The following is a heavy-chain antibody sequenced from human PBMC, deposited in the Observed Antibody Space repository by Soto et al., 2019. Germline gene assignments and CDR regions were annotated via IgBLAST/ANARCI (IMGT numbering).Heavy chain of an antibody. Sequence: ASVKVSCKASGYTFTSYAMHWVRQAPGQRLEWMGWINAGNGNTKYSQKFQGRVTITRDTSASTAYMELSSLRSEDTAVYYCTRIPLYGFFDYWGQGTLVTVSS. J-gene: IGHJ4*02. CDR3: TRIPLYGFFDY. CDR2: INAGNGNT. D-gene: IGHD2-2*02. V-gene: IGHV1-3*01. CDR1: GYTFTSYA.